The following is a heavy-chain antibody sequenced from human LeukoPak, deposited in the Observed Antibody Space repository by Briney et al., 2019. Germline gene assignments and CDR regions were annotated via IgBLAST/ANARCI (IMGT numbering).Heavy chain of an antibody. CDR3: ARAPLVLQYRWWFDP. J-gene: IGHJ5*02. Sequence: GGSLRLSCAGSGFTFSRYEMNWVRQAPGKGLEWISYISGSGDTIYYAVSVKGRFTISRDNAKNSLYLQMNSLTAEDTAVYHCARAPLVLQYRWWFDPWGQGTLVTVSS. CDR2: ISGSGDTI. CDR1: GFTFSRYE. V-gene: IGHV3-48*03. D-gene: IGHD5-24*01.